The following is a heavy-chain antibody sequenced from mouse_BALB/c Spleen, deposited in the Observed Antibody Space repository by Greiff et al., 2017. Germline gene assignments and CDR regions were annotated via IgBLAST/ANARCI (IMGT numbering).Heavy chain of an antibody. CDR3: TRGGYDFDY. J-gene: IGHJ2*01. V-gene: IGHV1S22*01. CDR1: GYTFTSYW. Sequence: LQQPGSELVRPGASVKLSCKASGYTFTSYWMHWVKQRHGQGLEWIGNIYPGSGSTNYDEKFKSKGTLTVDTSSSTAYMHLSSLTSEDSAVYYCTRGGYDFDYWGQGTTLTVSS. CDR2: IYPGSGST. D-gene: IGHD2-2*01.